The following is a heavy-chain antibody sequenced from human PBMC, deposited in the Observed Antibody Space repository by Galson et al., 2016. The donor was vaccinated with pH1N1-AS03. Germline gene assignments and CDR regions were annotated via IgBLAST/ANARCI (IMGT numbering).Heavy chain of an antibody. J-gene: IGHJ6*02. CDR2: ISPNSGGT. V-gene: IGHV1-2*06. Sequence: SVKVSCKATGYSFTGYYIHWVRQAPGQGLEWLGRISPNSGGTKYAQKFQGRVTMTTDTSISTAYMELSRLRSDDTAVYYCARAMVPTTYYGMDVWGQGTTVTVSS. CDR1: GYSFTGYY. D-gene: IGHD4/OR15-4a*01. CDR3: ARAMVPTTYYGMDV.